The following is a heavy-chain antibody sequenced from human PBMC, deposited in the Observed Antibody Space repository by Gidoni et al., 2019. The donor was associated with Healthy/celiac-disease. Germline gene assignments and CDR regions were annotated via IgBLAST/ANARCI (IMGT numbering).Heavy chain of an antibody. CDR1: GYTFTSYG. J-gene: IGHJ4*02. D-gene: IGHD3-22*01. Sequence: QVQLVQSGAEVKKPGASVKVSCKASGYTFTSYGISWVRQAPGQGLEWMGWISAYNGNTNYAQKLQGRVTMTTDTSTSTAYMELRSLRSDDTAVYYCARGEDDYDSSGYYYVRGPLNYWGQGTLVTVSS. CDR3: ARGEDDYDSSGYYYVRGPLNY. V-gene: IGHV1-18*01. CDR2: ISAYNGNT.